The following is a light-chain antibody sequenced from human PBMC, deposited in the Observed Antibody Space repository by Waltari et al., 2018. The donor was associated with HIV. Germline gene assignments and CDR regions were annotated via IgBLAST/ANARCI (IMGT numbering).Light chain of an antibody. CDR3: QQYGSSPRT. CDR1: QSVSSSY. CDR2: GAS. Sequence: EIVLTQSQGTLSLSPGERATLSCRASQSVSSSYLAWYQQKPGQAPRLLIYGASSRATGITDRFSGSGSGTDFTLTISRLEPEDFAVYYCQQYGSSPRTFGQGTKVEIK. V-gene: IGKV3-20*01. J-gene: IGKJ1*01.